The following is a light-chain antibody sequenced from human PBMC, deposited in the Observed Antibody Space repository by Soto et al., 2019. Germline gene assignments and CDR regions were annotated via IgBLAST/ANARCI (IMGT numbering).Light chain of an antibody. CDR1: QSLVYRDGNAY. V-gene: IGKV2-30*01. Sequence: DVVMTQSPHSLPVTLGQPASISCRSSQSLVYRDGNAYLNWFQQRPGQSPRRLIYKASNRDSGVPDRFSGSGSGTDFTLQINRVEAEDVGVYYCMQGTHWPPTFGRGTRVEIK. CDR2: KAS. CDR3: MQGTHWPPT. J-gene: IGKJ1*01.